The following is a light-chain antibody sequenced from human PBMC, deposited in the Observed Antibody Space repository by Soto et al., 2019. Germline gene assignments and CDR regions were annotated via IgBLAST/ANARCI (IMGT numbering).Light chain of an antibody. V-gene: IGKV1-8*01. Sequence: IQMTQSPSTLSASVGDRVTITCRASQGISSYLAWYQQKPGKAPKLLIYAASTLQSGVPSRFSGSGSGTDFTLTISCLQSEDFATYYCQQYYSYLLTFGGGTKVDIK. J-gene: IGKJ4*01. CDR1: QGISSY. CDR2: AAS. CDR3: QQYYSYLLT.